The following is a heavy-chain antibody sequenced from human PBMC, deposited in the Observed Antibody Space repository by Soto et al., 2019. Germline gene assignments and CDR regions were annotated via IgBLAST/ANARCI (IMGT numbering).Heavy chain of an antibody. V-gene: IGHV4-4*07. J-gene: IGHJ5*02. CDR3: VRDGTKTLRDWFDP. D-gene: IGHD1-1*01. Sequence: SETLSLTCTVSGASISGFYWSWIRKSAGKGLEWIGRIYATGTTDYNPSLKSRVMMSVDTSKKQFFLKLRSVTAADTAVYYCVRDGTKTLRDWFDPWGQGISVTVSS. CDR2: IYATGTT. CDR1: GASISGFY.